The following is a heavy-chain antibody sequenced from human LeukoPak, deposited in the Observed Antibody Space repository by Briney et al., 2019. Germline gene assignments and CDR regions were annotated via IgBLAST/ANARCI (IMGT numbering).Heavy chain of an antibody. CDR3: SRYDSSRFDP. J-gene: IGHJ5*02. Sequence: GKSLRLSCAGSGFTFSGYGMHWVRQAPGKGLEWVTGIAYDGSRKHYADSVKGRFTISRDNSRNTMDLQMNSLRVEDTAVYHCSRYDSSRFDPWGQGTLVIVSS. V-gene: IGHV3-30*03. D-gene: IGHD3-3*01. CDR1: GFTFSGYG. CDR2: IAYDGSRK.